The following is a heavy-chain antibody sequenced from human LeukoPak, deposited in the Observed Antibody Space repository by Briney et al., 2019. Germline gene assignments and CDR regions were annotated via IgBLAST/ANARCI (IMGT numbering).Heavy chain of an antibody. D-gene: IGHD3-3*01. CDR1: GFTFSSYG. CDR3: AKDGETYYDFWGGYPTGTSYMDV. CDR2: IRYDGSNR. V-gene: IGHV3-30*02. J-gene: IGHJ6*03. Sequence: GGSLRLSCAASGFTFSSYGMHWVRQAPGKGLEWVAFIRYDGSNRYYADSVKGRFTISRDNSKNTLYLQMNSLRAEDTAMYCCAKDGETYYDFWGGYPTGTSYMDVWGKGTTVTVS.